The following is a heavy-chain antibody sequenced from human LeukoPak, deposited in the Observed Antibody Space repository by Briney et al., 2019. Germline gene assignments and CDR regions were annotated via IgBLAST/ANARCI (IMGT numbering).Heavy chain of an antibody. D-gene: IGHD2-8*01. CDR3: AKEYCSNSVCHSLDY. J-gene: IGHJ4*02. CDR2: ISYDGSNK. CDR1: GFTFSSSG. Sequence: GGSLRLSCAASGFTFSSSGMHWVRQAPGKGLEWVAVISYDGSNKYYADSVKGRFTFSRDNSKNTLYLQMNSLGAEDTAVYYCAKEYCSNSVCHSLDYWGQGTLVTVSS. V-gene: IGHV3-30*18.